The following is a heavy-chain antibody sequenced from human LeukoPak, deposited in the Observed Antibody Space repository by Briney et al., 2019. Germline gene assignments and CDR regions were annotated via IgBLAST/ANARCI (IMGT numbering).Heavy chain of an antibody. V-gene: IGHV4-39*01. CDR2: IYYSGST. D-gene: IGHD5-12*01. CDR1: DGSISSSSYF. Sequence: PSETLSLTCTVSDGSISSSSYFWGWIRQPPGKGLEWIGSIYYSGSTYYNPSLKSRVTMSVDTSKNQFSLKLSSVTAADTAVYYCARGATILDVWGKGTTVTVSS. J-gene: IGHJ6*04. CDR3: ARGATILDV.